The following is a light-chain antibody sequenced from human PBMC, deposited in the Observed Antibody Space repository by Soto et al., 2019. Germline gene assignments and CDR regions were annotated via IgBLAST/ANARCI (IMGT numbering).Light chain of an antibody. CDR2: GAS. J-gene: IGKJ2*01. CDR3: QQSNNWPYT. V-gene: IGKV3-15*01. Sequence: EIVMTQSPATLSVSPGERVTLSCRASQSVSDNLAWYQQKPGQARRLLIYGASTRATTTPARFSGSGSGTEFTLTISSLQSEDFAVYFCQQSNNWPYTFGQGTKLDIK. CDR1: QSVSDN.